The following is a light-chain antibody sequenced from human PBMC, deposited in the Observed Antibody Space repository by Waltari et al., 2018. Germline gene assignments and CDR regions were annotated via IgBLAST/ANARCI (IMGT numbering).Light chain of an antibody. J-gene: IGLJ3*02. Sequence: QSALTQPRSVSGSPGPSVTISCTGTSSDVGGYDYVSWYQQHPGKAPKLVIYDVNKRPSGFPYRCSCSKSGYSAYLTISGLQADDEADYTCCSYAGSATWAFGGGTKLTVL. CDR2: DVN. CDR1: SSDVGGYDY. V-gene: IGLV2-11*01. CDR3: CSYAGSATWA.